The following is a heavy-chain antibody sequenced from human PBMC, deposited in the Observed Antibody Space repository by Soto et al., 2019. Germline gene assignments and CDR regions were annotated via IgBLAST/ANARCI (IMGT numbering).Heavy chain of an antibody. D-gene: IGHD6-13*01. CDR1: GYTFTSYG. J-gene: IGHJ4*02. CDR2: INPYNGNT. Sequence: QVQLAQSGAEVKKPVASVKVSCKASGYTFTSYGITWVRQAPGQGLEWMAWINPYNGNTKYAEKFLGRVTVTTDTSTATAYMEVRSLTSDDTAVFYCARVGVGLAAPRVWPYWGQGTPVTVSS. V-gene: IGHV1-18*01. CDR3: ARVGVGLAAPRVWPY.